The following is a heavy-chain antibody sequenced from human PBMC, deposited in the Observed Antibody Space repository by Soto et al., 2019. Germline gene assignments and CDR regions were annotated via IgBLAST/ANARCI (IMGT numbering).Heavy chain of an antibody. CDR1: GFTFSNAW. V-gene: IGHV3-15*01. J-gene: IGHJ4*02. CDR2: IKSKTDGGTT. Sequence: EVQLVESGGGLVKPGGSLRLSCAASGFTFSNAWMSWVRQAPGKGLEWVGRIKSKTDGGTTDYAAPVKGRFTISRDDSKNTLYLQMNSLKTEDTAVYYCTTDWALNSVRDYWGQGTLVTVSS. D-gene: IGHD1-20*01. CDR3: TTDWALNSVRDY.